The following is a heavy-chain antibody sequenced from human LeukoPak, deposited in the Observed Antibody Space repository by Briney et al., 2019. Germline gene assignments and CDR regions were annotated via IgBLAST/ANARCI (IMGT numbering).Heavy chain of an antibody. CDR3: AKDGIVGATIRYFDY. D-gene: IGHD1-26*01. CDR2: ISGSGGST. CDR1: GFTFRSYA. J-gene: IGHJ4*02. Sequence: GGSLRLSCAASGFTFRSYAMSWVRQAPGKGLEWVSAISGSGGSTYYADSVKGRFTISRDNSKNTLYLQMNSLRAEDTAVYYCAKDGIVGATIRYFDYWGQGTLVTVSS. V-gene: IGHV3-23*01.